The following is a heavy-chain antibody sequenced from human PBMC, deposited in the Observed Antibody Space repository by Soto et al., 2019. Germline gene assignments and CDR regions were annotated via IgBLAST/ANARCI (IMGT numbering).Heavy chain of an antibody. CDR3: AAGLLWFGELLPPVDY. V-gene: IGHV1-58*02. D-gene: IGHD3-10*01. J-gene: IGHJ4*02. CDR1: GFTFTSSA. Sequence: QMQLVQSGPEVKKPGTSVKVSCKASGFTFTSSAMQWVRPARGQRLEWIGWIVVGSGNTNYAQKFQERVTITRDMSTSTAYMELSSLRSEDTAVYYCAAGLLWFGELLPPVDYWGQGTLVTVSS. CDR2: IVVGSGNT.